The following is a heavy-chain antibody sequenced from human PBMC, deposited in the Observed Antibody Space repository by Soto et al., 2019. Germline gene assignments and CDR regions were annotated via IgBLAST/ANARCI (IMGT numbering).Heavy chain of an antibody. CDR2: LSGSGDIM. CDR1: GFTFRNDD. V-gene: IGHV3-48*03. Sequence: EVQLGESGGSSVQPGGSLRLSCAASGFTFRNDDVNWVRQAPGKGLAGVSFLSGSGDIMYYADSVKGRFTISRDNAKNTLQLQMNSLRAEDTAVYYCARGRYLADWGQGALVTVSS. J-gene: IGHJ4*02. D-gene: IGHD3-3*02. CDR3: ARGRYLAD.